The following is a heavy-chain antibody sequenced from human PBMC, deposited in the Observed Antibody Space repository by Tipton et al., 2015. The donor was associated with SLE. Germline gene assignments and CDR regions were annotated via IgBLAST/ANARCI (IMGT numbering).Heavy chain of an antibody. D-gene: IGHD3-10*01. CDR2: INHSGST. V-gene: IGHV4-34*01. CDR3: ARGRMVRGVRVPFQH. CDR1: GGSFSGYY. Sequence: LRLSCAVYGGSFSGYYWSWIRQPPGKGLEWIGEINHSGSTNYNPSLKGRVTISVDTSKNQFSLKLSSVTAADTAVYYCARGRMVRGVRVPFQHWGQGTLVTVSS. J-gene: IGHJ1*01.